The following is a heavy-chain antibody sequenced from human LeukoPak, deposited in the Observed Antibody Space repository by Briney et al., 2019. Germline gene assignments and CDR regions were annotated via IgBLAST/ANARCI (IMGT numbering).Heavy chain of an antibody. Sequence: PSETLSLTCSVSGGSITTDYWTWVRQPPGKRLEWIAYVHYTGDTYYNPSLKSRLTVSVDTSRSQFSLALTSVTAADTAVYYCARLHDYGWGGLVYHALDVWGLGTTVTVSS. V-gene: IGHV4-59*01. CDR2: VHYTGDT. CDR3: ARLHDYGWGGLVYHALDV. J-gene: IGHJ6*02. D-gene: IGHD3-10*01. CDR1: GGSITTDY.